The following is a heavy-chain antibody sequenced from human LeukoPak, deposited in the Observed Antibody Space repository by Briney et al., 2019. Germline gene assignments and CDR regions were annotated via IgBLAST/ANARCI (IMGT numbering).Heavy chain of an antibody. CDR3: ARGNRYYYDSSGYYLFDY. J-gene: IGHJ4*02. Sequence: SETLSLTCTVSGVSISSYYWSWIRQPPGKGLEWIGYIYYSGSTNYNPSLKSRVTISVDTSKNQFSLKLSSVTAADTAVYYCARGNRYYYDSSGYYLFDYWGQGTLVTVSS. CDR2: IYYSGST. CDR1: GVSISSYY. V-gene: IGHV4-59*01. D-gene: IGHD3-22*01.